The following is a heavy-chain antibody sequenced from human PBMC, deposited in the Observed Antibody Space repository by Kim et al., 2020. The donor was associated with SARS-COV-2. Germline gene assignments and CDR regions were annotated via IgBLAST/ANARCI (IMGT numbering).Heavy chain of an antibody. J-gene: IGHJ5*02. CDR3: ARDSRYCSGGSCYGLDP. D-gene: IGHD2-15*01. Sequence: LKSRVTISVDTSKNQFSLKLSSVTAADTAVYYCARDSRYCSGGSCYGLDPWGQGTLVTVSS. V-gene: IGHV4-31*02.